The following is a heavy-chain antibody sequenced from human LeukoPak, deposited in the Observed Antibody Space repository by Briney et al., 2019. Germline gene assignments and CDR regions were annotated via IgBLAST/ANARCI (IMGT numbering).Heavy chain of an antibody. CDR3: AKLLVRGVIIGYFDY. Sequence: GGSLRLSCAASGFTFSGYAMSWVRQAPGKGREWVSAISGSGGSTYYAHSVKGRFTISRDNSKNTLYLQMNSLRAEDTAVYYCAKLLVRGVIIGYFDYWGQGTLVTVSS. V-gene: IGHV3-23*01. CDR2: ISGSGGST. D-gene: IGHD3-10*01. CDR1: GFTFSGYA. J-gene: IGHJ4*02.